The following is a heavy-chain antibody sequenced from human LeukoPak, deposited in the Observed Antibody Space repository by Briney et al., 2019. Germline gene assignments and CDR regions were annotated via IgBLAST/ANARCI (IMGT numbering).Heavy chain of an antibody. CDR1: GYSFTNYW. V-gene: IGHV5-51*01. Sequence: GESLKISCKGSGYSFTNYWIGWVRQMPGKGLEWMGIIYPGDSDTRYSPSFQGQVTISADKSINTAYLQWSSLKASDTAMYYCARHGTLWSGSSWFDPWGQGTLVTVSS. CDR2: IYPGDSDT. CDR3: ARHGTLWSGSSWFDP. D-gene: IGHD3-3*01. J-gene: IGHJ5*02.